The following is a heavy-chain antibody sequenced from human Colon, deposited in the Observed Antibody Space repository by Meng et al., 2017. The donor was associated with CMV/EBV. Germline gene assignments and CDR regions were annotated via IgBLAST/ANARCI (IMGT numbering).Heavy chain of an antibody. CDR2: IDHRGST. Sequence: TCAVSGGSFIYYYSTWIRQSPRKGLEWIGEIDHRGSTHYHPSLKRRITMSVDTSKNQFSLNLSSVTAADTAVYSCARVGLPDRFFDSWGQGTLVTVSS. CDR3: ARVGLPDRFFDS. CDR1: GGSFIYYY. D-gene: IGHD3/OR15-3a*01. V-gene: IGHV4-34*01. J-gene: IGHJ4*02.